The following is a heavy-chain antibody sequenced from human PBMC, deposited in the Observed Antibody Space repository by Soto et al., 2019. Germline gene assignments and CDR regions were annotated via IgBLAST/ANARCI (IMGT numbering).Heavy chain of an antibody. Sequence: QVQLQQWGAGLLKPSETLSLTCAVYGGSFSGYYWSWIRQPPGKGLEWIGEINHSGSTNYNPSLKSRVTISVDTSKNQFSLKLSSVTAAGTAVYYCARPYYYGSGSYVDYWGQGTLVTVSS. D-gene: IGHD3-10*01. V-gene: IGHV4-34*01. CDR2: INHSGST. CDR1: GGSFSGYY. J-gene: IGHJ4*02. CDR3: ARPYYYGSGSYVDY.